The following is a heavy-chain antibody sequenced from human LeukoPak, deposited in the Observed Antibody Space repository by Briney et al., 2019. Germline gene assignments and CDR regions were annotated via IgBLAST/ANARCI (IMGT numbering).Heavy chain of an antibody. J-gene: IGHJ5*02. CDR2: IYYSGST. D-gene: IGHD4-17*01. Sequence: SQTLSLTCTVSGGSISSGDYYWSWIRQPPGKGLEWIGYIYYSGSTYYNPSLKSRVTISVDTSKNQFSVKLSSVTAADTAVYYCARVSENDYGDYDWFDPWGQGTLVTVSS. CDR1: GGSISSGDYY. V-gene: IGHV4-30-4*08. CDR3: ARVSENDYGDYDWFDP.